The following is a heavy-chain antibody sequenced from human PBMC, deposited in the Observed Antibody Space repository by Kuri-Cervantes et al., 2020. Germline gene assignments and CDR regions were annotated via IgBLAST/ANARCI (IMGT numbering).Heavy chain of an antibody. CDR1: GESFSGYC. V-gene: IGHV4-34*01. D-gene: IGHD6-19*01. CDR3: ARAGQFIPVAGRDAFDI. J-gene: IGHJ3*02. CDR2: VNHSGST. Sequence: SETLSLTCAVYGESFSGYCWNWIRQPPGKGLEWIGEVNHSGSTNYNPSLKSRVTISVDASKNQFSLKLTSVTATDTAVYFCARAGQFIPVAGRDAFDIWGQGTLVTVSS.